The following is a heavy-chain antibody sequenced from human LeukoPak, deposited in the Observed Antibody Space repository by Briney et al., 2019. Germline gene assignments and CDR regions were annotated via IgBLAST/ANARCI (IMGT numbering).Heavy chain of an antibody. CDR3: ARDLGGVVPDDAFDI. CDR2: INSDGSST. J-gene: IGHJ3*02. Sequence: GGSLRLSWAASGFTFSSYWMHWVRQAPGKGLVWVSRINSDGSSTSYADSVKGRFTISRDNAKNTLYLQMNSLRAEDTAVYYCARDLGGVVPDDAFDIWGQGIMVTVSS. D-gene: IGHD1-26*01. CDR1: GFTFSSYW. V-gene: IGHV3-74*01.